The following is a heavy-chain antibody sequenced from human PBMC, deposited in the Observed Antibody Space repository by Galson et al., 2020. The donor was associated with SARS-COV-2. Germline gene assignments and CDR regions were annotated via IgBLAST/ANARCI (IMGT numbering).Heavy chain of an antibody. CDR1: GFTFDDYA. D-gene: IGHD6-13*01. CDR3: ASLTEAGY. J-gene: IGHJ4*02. CDR2: ISWNSGSI. Sequence: GGSLRLSCAASGFTFDDYAMHWVRQAPGKGLEWVSGISWNSGSIGYADSVKGRFTISRDNAKNSLYLQMNSLRAEDTALYYCASLTEAGYWGQGTLVTVSS. V-gene: IGHV3-9*01.